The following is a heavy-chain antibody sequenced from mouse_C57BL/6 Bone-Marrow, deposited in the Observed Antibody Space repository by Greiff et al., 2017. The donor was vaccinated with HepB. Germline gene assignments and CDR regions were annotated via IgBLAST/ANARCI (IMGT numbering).Heavy chain of an antibody. V-gene: IGHV1-26*01. Sequence: EVQLQQSGPELVKPGASVKISCKASGYTFTDYYMNWVKQSHGKSLEWIGDINPNNGGTSYNQKFKGKATLTVDKSSSTAYMELRSLTSEDSAVYYCARSPYYDDYAMDYWGQGTSVTVSS. J-gene: IGHJ4*01. CDR2: INPNNGGT. D-gene: IGHD1-1*01. CDR3: ARSPYYDDYAMDY. CDR1: GYTFTDYY.